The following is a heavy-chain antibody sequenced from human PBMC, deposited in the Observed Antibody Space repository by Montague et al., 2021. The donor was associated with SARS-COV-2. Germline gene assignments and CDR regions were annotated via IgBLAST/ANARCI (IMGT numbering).Heavy chain of an antibody. D-gene: IGHD6-13*01. CDR2: ISYDGSNK. J-gene: IGHJ3*02. CDR1: GFTFSSYA. V-gene: IGHV3-30-3*01. CDR3: AREQPLYDAFDI. Sequence: SLRLSCAASGFTFSSYAMHWVRQAPGKGLEWVAVISYDGSNKYYADSVKGRFTISRDNSKNTLYLQMNSLRAEDTAVYCCAREQPLYDAFDIWGQGTMVTVSS.